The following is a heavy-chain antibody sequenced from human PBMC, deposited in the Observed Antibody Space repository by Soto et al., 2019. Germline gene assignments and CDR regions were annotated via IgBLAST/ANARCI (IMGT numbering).Heavy chain of an antibody. D-gene: IGHD6-19*01. CDR3: ASVPRSYSSGWYEYYSYGMDV. J-gene: IGHJ6*02. CDR1: GGTFSSYA. V-gene: IGHV1-69*06. CDR2: IIPIFGTA. Sequence: QVQLVQSGAEVKKPGSSVKVSYKASGGTFSSYAISWVRQAPGQGLEWMGGIIPIFGTANYAQKFQGRVTIPADKSTGTAYMELSSLRSEDTAVYYCASVPRSYSSGWYEYYSYGMDVWGRGTTVTVCS.